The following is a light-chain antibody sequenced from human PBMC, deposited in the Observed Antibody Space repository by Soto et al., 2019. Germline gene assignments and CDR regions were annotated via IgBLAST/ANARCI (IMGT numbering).Light chain of an antibody. J-gene: IGKJ1*01. Sequence: DIHMTQSPSTLSASVGYRFTITCRASQSISSWLAWYQQKPGKAPKLLIYQASSLESGVPSRFRGSGSGTEFTLTISSLQPDDFETYYCQQYNSFPWTFGQGTKVDIK. CDR3: QQYNSFPWT. CDR2: QAS. V-gene: IGKV1-5*03. CDR1: QSISSW.